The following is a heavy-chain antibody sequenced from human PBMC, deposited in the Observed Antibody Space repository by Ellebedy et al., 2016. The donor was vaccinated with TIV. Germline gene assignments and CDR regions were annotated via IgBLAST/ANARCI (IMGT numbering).Heavy chain of an antibody. D-gene: IGHD3-22*01. V-gene: IGHV5-51*01. Sequence: GESLKISCKGSGYSFTSYWIGWVRQMHGKGLEWMGIIYPGDSDTRYSPSFQGQVTISADNSISTAYLQWSSLKASDTAMYYCARPIHYYYDSSGYSDWGQGTLVTVSS. CDR1: GYSFTSYW. J-gene: IGHJ4*02. CDR3: ARPIHYYYDSSGYSD. CDR2: IYPGDSDT.